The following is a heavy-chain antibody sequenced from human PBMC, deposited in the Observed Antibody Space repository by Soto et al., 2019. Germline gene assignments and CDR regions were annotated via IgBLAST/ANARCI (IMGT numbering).Heavy chain of an antibody. J-gene: IGHJ6*02. V-gene: IGHV3-21*01. CDR1: GFTFSSYS. Sequence: TGGSLRLSCAASGFTFSSYSMNWVRQAPGKGLEWVSSISSSSSYIYYADSVKGRFTISRDNAKNSLYLQMNSLRAEDTAVYYCARGSNVAALGYYYYGMDVWGQGTTVTVSS. CDR2: ISSSSSYI. D-gene: IGHD2-15*01. CDR3: ARGSNVAALGYYYYGMDV.